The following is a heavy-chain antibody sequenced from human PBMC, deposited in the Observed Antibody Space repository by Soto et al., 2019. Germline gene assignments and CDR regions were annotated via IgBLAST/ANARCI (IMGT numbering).Heavy chain of an antibody. J-gene: IGHJ6*03. CDR3: AKDYVTSIAAVGKIMDV. V-gene: IGHV3-23*01. CDR2: ISGSSYSP. D-gene: IGHD6-13*01. CDR1: GFTFSSHA. Sequence: EVQLLESGGGLVQPGGSLRLSCAASGFTFSSHALSWVRQAPGKGLEWVSSISGSSYSPYYADSVKGRFTISRDNSNNTLFLQMNPLRADDTATFYCAKDYVTSIAAVGKIMDVWGKGTTVIVSS.